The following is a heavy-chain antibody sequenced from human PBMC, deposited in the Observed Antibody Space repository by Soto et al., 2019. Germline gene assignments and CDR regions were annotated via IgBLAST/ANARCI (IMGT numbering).Heavy chain of an antibody. CDR2: INPHRGDT. Sequence: ASVKVSCKASGYTLATYFIHWVRQAPGQGLDWMGWINPHRGDTNYAQRFQGRVTMTRDTSTNTVFLELSSLTSDDTALYYCARGPLYYFVSGNVDYWGQGTLVTVSS. V-gene: IGHV1-2*02. CDR3: ARGPLYYFVSGNVDY. D-gene: IGHD3-10*01. J-gene: IGHJ4*02. CDR1: GYTLATYF.